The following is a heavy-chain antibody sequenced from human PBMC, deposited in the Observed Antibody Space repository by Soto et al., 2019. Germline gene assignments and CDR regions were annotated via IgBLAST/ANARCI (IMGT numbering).Heavy chain of an antibody. D-gene: IGHD1-1*01. V-gene: IGHV3-74*01. CDR3: AGGIWNDNAY. Sequence: GGSLRLSCAASGFTFRGNGMHWVRQAPGKGLLWVSRINTDGSTTDYADSVKGRFTNSRDNAKNTLYLQMNSLRAEDTAVYNCAGGIWNDNAYWGQGTLVTVSS. J-gene: IGHJ4*02. CDR1: GFTFRGNG. CDR2: INTDGSTT.